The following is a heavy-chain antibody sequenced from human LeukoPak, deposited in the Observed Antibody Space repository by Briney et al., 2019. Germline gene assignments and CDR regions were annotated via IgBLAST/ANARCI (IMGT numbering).Heavy chain of an antibody. J-gene: IGHJ4*02. D-gene: IGHD5-18*01. CDR3: ARGTAMVTGIDY. CDR1: GGSISSYY. Sequence: SETLSLTCTVSGGSISSYYWSWIRQPPGKGLEWIGYIYYSGSTNYNPSLKSRVAISVDTSKNQFSLKLSSVTAADTAVYYCARGTAMVTGIDYWGQGTLVTVSS. V-gene: IGHV4-59*01. CDR2: IYYSGST.